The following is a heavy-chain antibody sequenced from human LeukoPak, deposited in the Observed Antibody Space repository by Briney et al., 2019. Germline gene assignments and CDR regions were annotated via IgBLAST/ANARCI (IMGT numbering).Heavy chain of an antibody. CDR2: ISYDGSDK. Sequence: GGSLRLSCAASGFTFSGSAMHWVRQAPGKGLEWVSFISYDGSDKYYADSVKGRFTISRDDSMTTLYLHMNSLRPEDTAVYYCARDNSPMTTVSRSYYFFHLDVWGEGTTVTVSS. CDR3: ARDNSPMTTVSRSYYFFHLDV. V-gene: IGHV3-30-3*01. J-gene: IGHJ6*03. CDR1: GFTFSGSA. D-gene: IGHD4-11*01.